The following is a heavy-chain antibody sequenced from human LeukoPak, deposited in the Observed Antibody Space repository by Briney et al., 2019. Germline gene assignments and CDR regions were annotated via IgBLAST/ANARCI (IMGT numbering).Heavy chain of an antibody. J-gene: IGHJ4*02. CDR3: ARDNLIIVDY. V-gene: IGHV4-34*01. CDR1: GASFSDNY. CDR2: INESGST. Sequence: SETLSLTCAVYGASFSDNYWSWLRQPPGKGLEWIGEINESGSTNYNPSLKSRVTISVDTSKNQFSLKLSSVTAADTAVYYCARDNLIIVDYWGQGTLVTVSS. D-gene: IGHD3-10*01.